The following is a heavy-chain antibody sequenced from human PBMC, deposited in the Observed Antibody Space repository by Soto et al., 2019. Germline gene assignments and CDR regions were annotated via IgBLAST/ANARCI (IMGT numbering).Heavy chain of an antibody. CDR3: AGEVGGTGLHF. Sequence: QVQLVQSGAEVKKPGSSVKVSCRTSGGNFKNYGFSWVRQAPGQGLEWMGGLIPMFGVANYGQIFQGRLTITADESTSTAYMELSILKSEDTAVYYCAGEVGGTGLHFWGQGTLVTVSS. CDR1: GGNFKNYG. V-gene: IGHV1-69*12. D-gene: IGHD3-9*01. CDR2: LIPMFGVA. J-gene: IGHJ4*02.